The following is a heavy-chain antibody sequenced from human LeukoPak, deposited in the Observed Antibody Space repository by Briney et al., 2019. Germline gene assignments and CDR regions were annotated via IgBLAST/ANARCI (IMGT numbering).Heavy chain of an antibody. D-gene: IGHD2-8*01. CDR3: AKGYTNGVNQEVWLDP. J-gene: IGHJ5*02. CDR1: GGAISGSSYS. V-gene: IGHV4-39*07. Sequence: SETLSVTCAVSGGAISGSSYSWGWIRQPPGKGLEWIGSMYYTGNTDYNPSLKSRLTMSVDTSKNQFSLKLSSVTAADTAVYFCAKGYTNGVNQEVWLDPWGQGTLVTVSS. CDR2: MYYTGNT.